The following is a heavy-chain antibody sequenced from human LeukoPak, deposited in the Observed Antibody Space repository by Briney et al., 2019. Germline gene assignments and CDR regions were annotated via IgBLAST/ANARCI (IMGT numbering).Heavy chain of an antibody. J-gene: IGHJ3*02. V-gene: IGHV4-4*07. CDR3: ARHERDASLDHALDI. D-gene: IGHD5-24*01. CDR2: ISTGGST. CDR1: GASISSSY. Sequence: SETLSLTCTVSGASISSSYCTWIRQPAGEGLEWIGRISTGGSTTYNPSFKSRVTMSVDTSKNQFSLNLTSVTAADTAVYYCARHERDASLDHALDIWGQGTMVTVSS.